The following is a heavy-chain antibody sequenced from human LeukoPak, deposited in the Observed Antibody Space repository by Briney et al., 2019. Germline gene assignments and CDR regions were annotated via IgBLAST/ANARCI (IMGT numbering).Heavy chain of an antibody. CDR3: ARVGSYHDILTGQNWFDP. CDR1: GFTLSTYS. J-gene: IGHJ5*01. CDR2: ISRSSSYI. Sequence: GGSLRLSCAASGFTLSTYSMNWVRQAPGKGLEWVSSISRSSSYIYYADSVKGRFTISRDNAKNSLFLQMNSLRTEDTAVYYCARVGSYHDILTGQNWFDPWGQGTLVTVSS. D-gene: IGHD3-9*01. V-gene: IGHV3-21*01.